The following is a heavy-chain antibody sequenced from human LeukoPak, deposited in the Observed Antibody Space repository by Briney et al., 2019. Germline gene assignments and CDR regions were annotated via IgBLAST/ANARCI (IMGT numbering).Heavy chain of an antibody. CDR2: INHSGST. Sequence: SETLSLTCAVYGESFSGYYWSWIRQPPGKGLEWIGEINHSGSTNYNPSLKSRVTISVDTSKNQFSLKLSSVTAADTAVYYCARFPNYGGKDYWGQGTLVTVSS. J-gene: IGHJ4*02. D-gene: IGHD4-23*01. CDR1: GESFSGYY. CDR3: ARFPNYGGKDY. V-gene: IGHV4-34*01.